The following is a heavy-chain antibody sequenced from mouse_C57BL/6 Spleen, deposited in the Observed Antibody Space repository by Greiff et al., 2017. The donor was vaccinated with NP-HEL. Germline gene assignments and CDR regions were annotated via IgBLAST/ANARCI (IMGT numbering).Heavy chain of an antibody. J-gene: IGHJ3*01. Sequence: QVQLQQPGAELVRPGSSVKLSCKASGYTFTSYWMDWVKQRPGQGLEWIGNIYPSDSETHYNQKFKDKATLTVDKSSSTAYMQLSSLTSEDSAVYYCARSTPAAWFAYLGQGTLVTVSA. D-gene: IGHD2-1*01. CDR3: ARSTPAAWFAY. CDR2: IYPSDSET. V-gene: IGHV1-61*01. CDR1: GYTFTSYW.